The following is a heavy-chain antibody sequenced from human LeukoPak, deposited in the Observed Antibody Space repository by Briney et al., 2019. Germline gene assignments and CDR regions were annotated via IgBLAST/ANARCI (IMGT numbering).Heavy chain of an antibody. J-gene: IGHJ5*02. CDR3: ARPAGLLSQAWFDP. CDR2: ISAYNGNT. Sequence: ASVKVSCKASGYTFTSYGISWVRQAPGQGLEWMGWISAYNGNTNYAQKLQGRVTMTTDTSTSTAYMELRSLRSDDTAVYYCARPAGLLSQAWFDPWGQGTLVTVSS. V-gene: IGHV1-18*01. CDR1: GYTFTSYG.